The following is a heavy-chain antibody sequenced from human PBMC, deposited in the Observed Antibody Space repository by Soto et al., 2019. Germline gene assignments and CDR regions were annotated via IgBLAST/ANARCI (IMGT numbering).Heavy chain of an antibody. CDR2: ISGSGGTT. D-gene: IGHD6-6*01. CDR3: ARVNFQYISSLGY. J-gene: IGHJ4*02. CDR1: GFTFSSYA. V-gene: IGHV3-23*01. Sequence: EVQLLESGGGLVQPGGSLRVSCAASGFTFSSYAMSWVRQAPGKGLEWISGISGSGGTTYYADAAKGRFTITRDNSKNTMYLQMNSLRAEDTAMYYCARVNFQYISSLGYWGQGTLVTVSS.